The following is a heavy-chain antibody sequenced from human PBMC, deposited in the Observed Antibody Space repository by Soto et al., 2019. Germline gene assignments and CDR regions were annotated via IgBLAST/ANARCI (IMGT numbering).Heavy chain of an antibody. V-gene: IGHV3-48*01. J-gene: IGHJ6*03. CDR1: GFTFSSYS. Sequence: GGALRLSCAASGFTFSSYSMNWVRQAPGKGLEWVSYISSSSSTIYYADSVKGRFTISRDNAKNSLYLQMNSLRAEDTAVYYCARDQGGLVPAAINDYHYYHLDVCGKGTTVTVSS. CDR2: ISSSSSTI. CDR3: ARDQGGLVPAAINDYHYYHLDV. D-gene: IGHD2-2*01.